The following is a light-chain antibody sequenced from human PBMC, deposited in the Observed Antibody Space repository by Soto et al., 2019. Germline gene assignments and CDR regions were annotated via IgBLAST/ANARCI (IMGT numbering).Light chain of an antibody. V-gene: IGKV1-9*01. J-gene: IGKJ4*01. CDR3: QQLNTYPLT. CDR2: AAS. CDR1: QGISSY. Sequence: DIQLTQSPSFLSASVGNRVTITCRASQGISSYLAWYQQKAVKAPKLLIYAASTLQSGVPSRFSGSESGTEFTLTISSLQPEDFATYYCQQLNTYPLTFGGGTKVEIK.